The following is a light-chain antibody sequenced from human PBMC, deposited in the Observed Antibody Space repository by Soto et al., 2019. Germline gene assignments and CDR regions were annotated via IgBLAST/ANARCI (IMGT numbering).Light chain of an antibody. J-gene: IGKJ1*01. CDR3: QQYDDWPET. V-gene: IGKV3-15*01. CDR1: QSVSSY. Sequence: KLMTQSPATLSVSPGERSTLSCRASQSVSSYLAWYQQKPGQAPRLLIYDASTRATGVPARFSGSGSGTEFTLTISSLQSEDLAVYYCQQYDDWPETFGQGTKVDIK. CDR2: DAS.